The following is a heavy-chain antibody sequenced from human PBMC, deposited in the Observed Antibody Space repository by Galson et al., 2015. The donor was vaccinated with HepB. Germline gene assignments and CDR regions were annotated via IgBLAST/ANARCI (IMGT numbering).Heavy chain of an antibody. CDR2: ISVYNGNT. V-gene: IGHV1-18*01. CDR3: ARDHGFGELF. CDR1: GYTFTNYG. D-gene: IGHD3-10*01. J-gene: IGHJ4*02. Sequence: SVKVSCKASGYTFTNYGISWVRQAPGQGLEWMGWISVYNGNTKHAQKLQARLTMTTDTSTSTAYVELRSLRSDDTAVYYCARDHGFGELFWGQGTLVTVSS.